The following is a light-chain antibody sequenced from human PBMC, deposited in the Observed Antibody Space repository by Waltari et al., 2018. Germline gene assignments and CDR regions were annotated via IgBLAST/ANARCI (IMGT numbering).Light chain of an antibody. CDR2: DVS. V-gene: IGLV2-14*03. J-gene: IGLJ2*01. CDR3: TSYTSTNTVI. CDR1: SSDIGGYHY. Sequence: QSVLTQPASVSGSPGQSITISCTGTSSDIGGYHYVSWYQQHPGKAPKLMIYDVSRWPSGVSHRFSGSKSGNTASLTISGLQAEDEAHYYCTSYTSTNTVIFGGGTKVTVL.